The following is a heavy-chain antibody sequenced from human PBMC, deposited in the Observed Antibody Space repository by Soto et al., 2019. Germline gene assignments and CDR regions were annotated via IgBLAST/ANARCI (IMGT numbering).Heavy chain of an antibody. CDR2: ISAYNGNT. D-gene: IGHD2-2*01. V-gene: IGHV1-18*01. CDR1: GYTFTRHG. J-gene: IGHJ5*02. CDR3: ARDNVVVPAAIDNWFGP. Sequence: GASMKGSCQASGYTFTRHGISWVRQAPGQRLEWMGWISAYNGNTKYAQKLQGRVTMTTDTSTSTAYMELRSLRSDDTAVYYCARDNVVVPAAIDNWFGPWGQGTLVTVSS.